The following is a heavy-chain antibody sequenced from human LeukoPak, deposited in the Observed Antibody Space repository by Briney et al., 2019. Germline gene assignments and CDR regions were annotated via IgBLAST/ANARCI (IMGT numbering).Heavy chain of an antibody. V-gene: IGHV1-8*03. CDR3: ARDRYRWDFDY. CDR1: GYTFTSYD. J-gene: IGHJ4*02. D-gene: IGHD5-18*01. Sequence: VSVKVSCKASGYTFTSYDINWVRQATGQGLEWMGWMNPNSGNTGYAQKFQGRVTITRNTSISTAYMELSSLRSEDTAVYYCARDRYRWDFDYWGQGTLVTVSS. CDR2: MNPNSGNT.